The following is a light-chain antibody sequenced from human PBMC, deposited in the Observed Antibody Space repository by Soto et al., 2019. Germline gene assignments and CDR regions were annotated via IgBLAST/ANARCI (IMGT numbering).Light chain of an antibody. V-gene: IGLV2-14*01. CDR2: DVS. CDR1: SSDVGGYNY. CDR3: SSYTITSTLV. J-gene: IGLJ2*01. Sequence: HSVLTXPASVSGSPGQSITISCTGTSSDVGGYNYVSWYQQHPGKAPKLMIYDVSNRPSGVSDRFSGSKSGNTASLTISGLQAEDETDYYCSSYTITSTLVFGGGTKVTVL.